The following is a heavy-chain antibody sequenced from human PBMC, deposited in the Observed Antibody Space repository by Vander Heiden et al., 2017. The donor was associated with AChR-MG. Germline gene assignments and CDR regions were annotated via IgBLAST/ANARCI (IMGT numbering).Heavy chain of an antibody. D-gene: IGHD2-2*01. J-gene: IGHJ3*02. CDR2: INAGNGNT. CDR1: GYTFTSYA. V-gene: IGHV1-3*01. Sequence: QVQLVQSGAEVKKPGASVKVPCKASGYTFTSYAMHWVRQAPGQRLEWMGWINAGNGNTKYSQKFQGRVTITRDTSASTAYMELSSLRSEDTAVYYCARDMREGDAFDIWGQGTMVTVSS. CDR3: ARDMREGDAFDI.